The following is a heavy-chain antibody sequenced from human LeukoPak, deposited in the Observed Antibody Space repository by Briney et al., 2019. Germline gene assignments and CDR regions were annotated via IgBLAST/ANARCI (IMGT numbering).Heavy chain of an antibody. V-gene: IGHV3-23*01. CDR3: AKVRCSSTSCYDFDY. CDR2: ISGSGGST. CDR1: GFTFSSYA. D-gene: IGHD2-2*01. Sequence: GGSLRLSCAASGFTFSSYAMSRVRQAPGKGLEWVSAISGSGGSTYYADSVKGRFTISRDNSKNTLYLQMNSLRAEDTAVYYCAKVRCSSTSCYDFDYWGQGTLVTVSS. J-gene: IGHJ4*02.